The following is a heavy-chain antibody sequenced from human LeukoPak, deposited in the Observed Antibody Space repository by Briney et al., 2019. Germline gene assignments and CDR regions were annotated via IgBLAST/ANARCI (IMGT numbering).Heavy chain of an antibody. CDR1: GFTFSSYA. CDR2: IRENGGYT. CDR3: AKGFRPSYGSGSYYGVDV. D-gene: IGHD3-10*01. J-gene: IGHJ6*02. Sequence: GGSLRLSCAASGFTFSSYAMSWVRQAPGKGLEWVSGIRENGGYTYYADSVKGRFTIFRDNSKNTLYLQMNSLRAEDTAVYYCAKGFRPSYGSGSYYGVDVWGQGTTVTVSS. V-gene: IGHV3-23*01.